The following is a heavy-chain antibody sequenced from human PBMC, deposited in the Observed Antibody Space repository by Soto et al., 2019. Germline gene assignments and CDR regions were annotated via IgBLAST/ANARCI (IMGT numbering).Heavy chain of an antibody. CDR3: AKGPGFEGWEPHGLYYYGMDV. V-gene: IGHV3-30*18. D-gene: IGHD1-26*01. CDR1: GFTFSSYG. J-gene: IGHJ6*02. CDR2: ISYDGSNK. Sequence: QVQLVESGGGVVQPGRSLRLSCAASGFTFSSYGMHWVRQAPGKGLEWVAVISYDGSNKYYADSVKGRFTISRDNSKNTLYLQMNSLRAEDTAVYYCAKGPGFEGWEPHGLYYYGMDVWGQGTTVTVSS.